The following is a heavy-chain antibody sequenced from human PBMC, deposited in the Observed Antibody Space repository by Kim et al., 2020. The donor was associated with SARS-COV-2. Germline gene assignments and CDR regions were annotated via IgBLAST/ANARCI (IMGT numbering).Heavy chain of an antibody. CDR1: GGSISSYY. J-gene: IGHJ4*02. V-gene: IGHV4-59*13. Sequence: SETLSLTCTVSGGSISSYYWSWIRQPPGKGLEWIGYIYYSGSTNYNPSLKSRVTISVDTSKNQFSLKLSSVTAADTAVYYCASFGGYCSSTSCYSFDYWGQGTLVTVSS. D-gene: IGHD2-2*01. CDR2: IYYSGST. CDR3: ASFGGYCSSTSCYSFDY.